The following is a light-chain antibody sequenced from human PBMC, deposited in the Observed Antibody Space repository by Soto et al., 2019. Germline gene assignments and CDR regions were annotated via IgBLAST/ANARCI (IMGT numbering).Light chain of an antibody. CDR3: QQYGSRYT. CDR2: GAS. J-gene: IGKJ2*01. CDR1: QSVSAGY. V-gene: IGKV3-20*01. Sequence: EIVLTQSPGTLSLSPGERATLSCRASQSVSAGYLAWYQQKPGQAPRLLNYGASNRANGLPDRFSGSGSGTDFTLSISRLEPEDFAVYYCQQYGSRYTFGQGTKLEIK.